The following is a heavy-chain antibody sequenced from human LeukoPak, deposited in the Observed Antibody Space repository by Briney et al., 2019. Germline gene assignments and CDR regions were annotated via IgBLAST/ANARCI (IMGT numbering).Heavy chain of an antibody. J-gene: IGHJ5*02. CDR3: TRKSGGSQRKMDDWFDP. V-gene: IGHV3-30*04. CDR1: GFTFSSFA. Sequence: GGSLRLSCAAPGFTFSSFAMHWVGQAQDKGLEYVAVISNDGTYKYYGDSVKGRFTISRDNSKNTLYLQMDSLRVEDTAVYSCTRKSGGSQRKMDDWFDPWGQGTLVIVSS. CDR2: ISNDGTYK. D-gene: IGHD3-10*01.